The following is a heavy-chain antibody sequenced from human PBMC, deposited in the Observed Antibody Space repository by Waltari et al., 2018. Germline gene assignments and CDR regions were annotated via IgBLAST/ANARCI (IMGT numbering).Heavy chain of an antibody. CDR2: IIGGSGDT. D-gene: IGHD3-10*01. Sequence: QVQLVQSGAEVKKPGASVKVSCKASGYTFTTSTMQWVRQAPGQRPEWMGWIIGGSGDTQYSKKFEGRITITRDTSAGIAYLELSSLRSEDTAVYFCGREAREGRAPMAYFDYWGQGTLVTVSS. J-gene: IGHJ4*02. V-gene: IGHV1-3*01. CDR1: GYTFTTST. CDR3: GREAREGRAPMAYFDY.